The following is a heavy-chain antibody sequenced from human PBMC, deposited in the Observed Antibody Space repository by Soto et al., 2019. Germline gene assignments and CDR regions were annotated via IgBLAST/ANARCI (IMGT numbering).Heavy chain of an antibody. J-gene: IGHJ4*02. CDR1: GGSFSGYY. CDR2: INHSGST. D-gene: IGHD3-10*01. Sequence: QVQLQQWGAGLLKPSETLSLTCAVYGGSFSGYYWSWIRQPPGKGLEWIGEINHSGSTNYNPSLKGRVTISVDTSKNQFSLKLSSVTAADTAVYYCARRRGYGSGSYYTKYFDYWGQGTLVTVSS. V-gene: IGHV4-34*01. CDR3: ARRRGYGSGSYYTKYFDY.